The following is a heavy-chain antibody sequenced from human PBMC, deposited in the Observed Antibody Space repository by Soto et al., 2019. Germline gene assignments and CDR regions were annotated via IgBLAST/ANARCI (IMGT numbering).Heavy chain of an antibody. CDR3: ARAQAAAMVSDY. CDR1: GYTFTSYG. D-gene: IGHD5-18*01. V-gene: IGHV1-18*01. J-gene: IGHJ4*02. CDR2: ISAYNGNT. Sequence: ASVKVSCKASGYTFTSYGISWVRQAPGQGLEGMGWISAYNGNTNYAQKLQGRVTMTTDTSTSTAYMELRSLRSDDTAVYYCARAQAAAMVSDYWGQGTLVTVSS.